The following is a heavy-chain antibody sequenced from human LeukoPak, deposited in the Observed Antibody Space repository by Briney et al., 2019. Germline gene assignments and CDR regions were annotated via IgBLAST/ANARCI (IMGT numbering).Heavy chain of an antibody. CDR3: ARVDYVWGSYRTRGFDY. V-gene: IGHV4-39*07. J-gene: IGHJ4*02. Sequence: PSETLSLTCTVSGGSISSSSYYWGWLRQPPGKGLEWIGSIYYSGSTYYNPSLKSRVTISVDTSKNQFSLKLSSVTAADTAVYYCARVDYVWGSYRTRGFDYWGQGTLVTVSS. D-gene: IGHD3-16*02. CDR2: IYYSGST. CDR1: GGSISSSSYY.